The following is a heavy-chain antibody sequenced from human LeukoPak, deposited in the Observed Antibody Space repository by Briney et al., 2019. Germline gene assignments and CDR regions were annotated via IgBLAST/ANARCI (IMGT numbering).Heavy chain of an antibody. V-gene: IGHV1-18*01. CDR2: ISAYNGNT. CDR1: GGTFSSYA. Sequence: ASVKVSCKASGGTFSSYAISWVRQAPGQGLEWMGWISAYNGNTNYAQKLQGRVTMTTDTSTSTAYMELRSLRSDDTAVYYCARGPIAADHRYFDYWGQGTLVTVSS. CDR3: ARGPIAADHRYFDY. J-gene: IGHJ4*02. D-gene: IGHD6-25*01.